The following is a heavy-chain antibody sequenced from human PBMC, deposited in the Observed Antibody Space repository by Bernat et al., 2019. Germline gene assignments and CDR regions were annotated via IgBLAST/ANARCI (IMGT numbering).Heavy chain of an antibody. CDR3: AKAPSYDSSGFFDY. Sequence: QVQLVESGGGVVQSGGSLRLSCAASGFTFRSHGMHWVRQAPGKGLEWVAVIWYDGSNKYYADSVKGRFTISRDNSKNTLYLQMNSLRAEDTAVYDCAKAPSYDSSGFFDYWGQGTLVTVSS. V-gene: IGHV3-30*02. D-gene: IGHD3-22*01. CDR1: GFTFRSHG. CDR2: IWYDGSNK. J-gene: IGHJ4*02.